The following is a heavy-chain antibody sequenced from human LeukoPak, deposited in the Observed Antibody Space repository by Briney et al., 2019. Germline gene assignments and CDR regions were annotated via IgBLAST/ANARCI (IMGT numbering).Heavy chain of an antibody. CDR3: ASSQDYYDSSGYLPSPSDY. J-gene: IGHJ4*02. Sequence: GGSLRLSCAASGFTVSSNYMSGVRQAPGKGLEWVSVIYSGGSTYYADSVKGRFTISRDNSKNTLYLQMNSLRAEDTAVYYCASSQDYYDSSGYLPSPSDYWGQGTLVTVSS. D-gene: IGHD3-22*01. CDR2: IYSGGST. CDR1: GFTVSSNY. V-gene: IGHV3-66*01.